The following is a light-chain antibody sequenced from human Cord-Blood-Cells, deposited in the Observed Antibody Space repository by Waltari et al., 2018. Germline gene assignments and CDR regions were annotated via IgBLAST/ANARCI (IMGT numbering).Light chain of an antibody. CDR3: QQLNSYPRT. CDR2: AAS. J-gene: IGKJ2*01. CDR1: QGISSY. V-gene: IGKV1-9*01. Sequence: IQLTKSPSSLSASVGDTVTITCRASQGISSYLAWYQQKPGKAPKLLIYAASTLQSGVPSRFSGSGSGTDFTLTISSLQPEDFATYYCQQLNSYPRTFGQGTKLEIK.